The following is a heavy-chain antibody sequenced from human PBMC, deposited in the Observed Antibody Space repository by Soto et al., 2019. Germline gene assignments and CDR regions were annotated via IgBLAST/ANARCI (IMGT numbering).Heavy chain of an antibody. CDR1: GGTFSSYA. CDR3: ARWDDYNSRRFDY. CDR2: IIPIFGTA. Sequence: QVQLVQSGAAVKKPGSSVKVSCKASGGTFSSYAISWVRQTPGQGLEWMGGIIPIFGTANYAQKFQGRVTITADESTSTAYMELNSLRSEDTAVYYCARWDDYNSRRFDYWGQGTLVTVSS. J-gene: IGHJ4*02. D-gene: IGHD4-4*01. V-gene: IGHV1-69*12.